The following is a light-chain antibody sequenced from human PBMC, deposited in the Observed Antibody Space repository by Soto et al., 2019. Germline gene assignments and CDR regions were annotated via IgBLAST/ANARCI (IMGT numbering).Light chain of an antibody. V-gene: IGKV3-15*01. CDR1: QSVSRN. CDR2: GAS. Sequence: EIVLTQSPATLSLSPWERATLSCRASQSVSRNLAWYQQRPGQAPRLLISGASTRATGIAARFSGSGSGREFTLTISSLQSEDSALYYCQQYSNWPTFGQGTRLEIK. J-gene: IGKJ5*01. CDR3: QQYSNWPT.